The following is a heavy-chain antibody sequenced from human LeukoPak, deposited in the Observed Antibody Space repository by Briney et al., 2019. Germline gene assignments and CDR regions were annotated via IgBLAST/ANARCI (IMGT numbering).Heavy chain of an antibody. D-gene: IGHD5-24*01. J-gene: IGHJ6*03. CDR1: GFDFSTYS. Sequence: GGSLRLSCAASGFDFSTYSMNWVRQAPGKVLEWVSAINSESSYIYYADSVKGRFTISRDNAKKSLYLQMNSLRAEDTAVYFCARIGGGAGYKSNYYMDVWGRGTMVTVSS. CDR2: INSESSYI. V-gene: IGHV3-21*01. CDR3: ARIGGGAGYKSNYYMDV.